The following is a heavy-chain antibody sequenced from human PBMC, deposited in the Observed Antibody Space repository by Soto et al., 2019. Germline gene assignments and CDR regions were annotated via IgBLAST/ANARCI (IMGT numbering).Heavy chain of an antibody. CDR2: IYYSGST. CDR3: VRGVSPPYYYYYYMDV. Sequence: SETLSLTCTVSGGSVSSGSYYWSWIRQPPGKGLEWIGYIYYSGSTNYNPSLKSRVTISVDTSKNQFSLKLSSVTAADTALFYCVRGVSPPYYYYYYMDVWGKGTTVTVSS. J-gene: IGHJ6*03. CDR1: GGSVSSGSYY. V-gene: IGHV4-61*01.